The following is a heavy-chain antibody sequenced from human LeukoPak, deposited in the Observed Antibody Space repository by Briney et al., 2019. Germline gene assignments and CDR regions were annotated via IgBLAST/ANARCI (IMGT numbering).Heavy chain of an antibody. Sequence: GGSLRLSCAASGFTFSSYWMHWVRPAPGKGLAWVSRIKSDGSSTNYADSVKGRFTISRDNAKTTLYLQMNSLRAEDTAVYYCTRDGDYGVDYWGQGTLVTVSS. D-gene: IGHD4-17*01. V-gene: IGHV3-74*01. CDR1: GFTFSSYW. CDR3: TRDGDYGVDY. J-gene: IGHJ4*02. CDR2: IKSDGSST.